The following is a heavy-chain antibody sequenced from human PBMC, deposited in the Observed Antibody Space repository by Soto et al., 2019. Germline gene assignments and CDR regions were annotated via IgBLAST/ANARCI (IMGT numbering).Heavy chain of an antibody. CDR3: ATRITVFGLLIPPFDP. V-gene: IGHV4-34*01. D-gene: IGHD3-3*01. CDR1: GGSVNGYY. CDR2: INHTGRT. Sequence: SETLSLTCAVYGGSVNGYYWNWIRQPPGKGLEWIGEINHTGRTHYNPSLKSRVTMSVDTSKNQFSLRLSSVTAADKAIYYCATRITVFGLLIPPFDPWVQGTQVTVSS. J-gene: IGHJ5*02.